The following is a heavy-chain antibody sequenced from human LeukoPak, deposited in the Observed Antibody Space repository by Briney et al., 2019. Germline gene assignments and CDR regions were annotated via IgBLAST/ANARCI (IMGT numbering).Heavy chain of an antibody. D-gene: IGHD3-9*01. V-gene: IGHV4-59*01. CDR1: GGSISSYY. CDR3: ARTYYDIFTFDY. J-gene: IGHJ4*02. Sequence: SETLSLTCTVSGGSISSYYWSWIRQPPGKGLEWIGYIYYSGNTNYNPSLKSRVTISVDTSKNQFSLKLSSVTPADTAVYYCARTYYDIFTFDYWGQGTLVTVSS. CDR2: IYYSGNT.